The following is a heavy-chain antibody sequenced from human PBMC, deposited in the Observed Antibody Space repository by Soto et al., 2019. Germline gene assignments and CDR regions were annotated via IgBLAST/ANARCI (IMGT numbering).Heavy chain of an antibody. CDR3: ARAEGIALNFDY. Sequence: XGTLSLTCAVSGYSISSGYYWGWIRQPPGKGLEWIGSIYHSGSTYYNPSLKSRVTISVDTSKNQFSLKLSSVTAADTAVYYCARAEGIALNFDYWGQGTLVTVS. V-gene: IGHV4-38-2*01. CDR2: IYHSGST. J-gene: IGHJ4*02. CDR1: GYSISSGYY. D-gene: IGHD2-15*01.